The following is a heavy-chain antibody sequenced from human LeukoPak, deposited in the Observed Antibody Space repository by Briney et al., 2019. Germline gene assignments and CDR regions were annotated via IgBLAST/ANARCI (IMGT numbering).Heavy chain of an antibody. CDR1: GCTISSYY. CDR2: IYYSGST. Sequence: SETLSLTCTVSGCTISSYYWSWIRQPPGKGLEWVGYIYYSGSTNYNPSLKSRVTISVDTSKNHFLLMLSSVTAADSAAYYYAADREIAVAGTGFDYWGQGTLVTVSS. J-gene: IGHJ4*02. V-gene: IGHV4-59*01. D-gene: IGHD6-19*01. CDR3: AADREIAVAGTGFDY.